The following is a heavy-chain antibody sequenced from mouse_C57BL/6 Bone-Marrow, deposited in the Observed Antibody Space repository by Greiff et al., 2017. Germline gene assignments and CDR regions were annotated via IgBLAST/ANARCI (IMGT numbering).Heavy chain of an antibody. Sequence: EVKLMESGGGLVKPGGSLKLSCAASGFTFSSYAMSWVRQTPEKRLEWVATISDGGSYTYSPDNVKGRFTISRDNAKNNLYLQMSHLKSEDTAMYYCAKITTRYFDVWGTGTTVTVSS. CDR2: ISDGGSYT. CDR1: GFTFSSYA. V-gene: IGHV5-4*03. D-gene: IGHD2-4*01. J-gene: IGHJ1*03. CDR3: AKITTRYFDV.